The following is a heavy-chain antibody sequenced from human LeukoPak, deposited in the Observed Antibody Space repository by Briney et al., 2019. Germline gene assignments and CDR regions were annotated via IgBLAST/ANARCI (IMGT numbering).Heavy chain of an antibody. D-gene: IGHD6-19*01. J-gene: IGHJ5*02. CDR2: IYYSGST. Sequence: SETLSLTCTVAGGSISSYYWSWIRQPPGKGLQWIGYIYYSGSTNYNPSLKSRVTISVDTSKNQFSLKLSSVTAADTAVYYCARHGYSSGSLAWFDPWGQGTQVTVSS. CDR3: ARHGYSSGSLAWFDP. CDR1: GGSISSYY. V-gene: IGHV4-59*01.